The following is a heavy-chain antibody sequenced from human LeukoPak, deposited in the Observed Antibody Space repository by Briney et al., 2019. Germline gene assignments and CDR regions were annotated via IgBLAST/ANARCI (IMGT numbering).Heavy chain of an antibody. Sequence: GGSLRLSCAASGFTFDDYGMSWVRQAPGKGLEWVSGINWNGGSTGYADSVKGRFTISRDNAKNSLYLQMNSLRPEDTAVYYCARDRTLSYYDSSGYYGIFWGQGTLVTVSS. CDR1: GFTFDDYG. D-gene: IGHD3-22*01. CDR2: INWNGGST. J-gene: IGHJ4*02. CDR3: ARDRTLSYYDSSGYYGIF. V-gene: IGHV3-20*04.